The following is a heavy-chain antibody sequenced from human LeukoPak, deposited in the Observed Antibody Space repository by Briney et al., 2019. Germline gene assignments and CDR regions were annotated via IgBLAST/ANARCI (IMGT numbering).Heavy chain of an antibody. J-gene: IGHJ4*02. D-gene: IGHD6-13*01. CDR1: GGSFSGYY. CDR3: ARGSSWDGLGY. CDR2: IKHSGST. Sequence: SETLSLTCAVYGGSFSGYYWSWIRQPPGKGLEWIGKIKHSGSTNYNPSLKSRVTISVDTSKNQFSLKLSSVTAADTAVYYCARGSSWDGLGYWGQGTLVTVSS. V-gene: IGHV4-34*01.